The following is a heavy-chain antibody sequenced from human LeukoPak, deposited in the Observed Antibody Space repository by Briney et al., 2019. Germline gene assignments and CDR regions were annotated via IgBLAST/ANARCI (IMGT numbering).Heavy chain of an antibody. Sequence: SETLSLTCTVSGGSISSSSYYWGWIRQPPGKGLEWIGSIYYSGSTYYNPSLKSRVTISVDTSKNQFSLKLSSVTAADTAVYYCARTSVKYYYDSSGYYRPWGQGTLVTVSS. CDR3: ARTSVKYYYDSSGYYRP. V-gene: IGHV4-39*07. CDR2: IYYSGST. CDR1: GGSISSSSYY. J-gene: IGHJ5*02. D-gene: IGHD3-22*01.